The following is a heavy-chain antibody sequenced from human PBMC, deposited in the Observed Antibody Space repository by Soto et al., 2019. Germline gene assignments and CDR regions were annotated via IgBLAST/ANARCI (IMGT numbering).Heavy chain of an antibody. CDR2: IRGFSPYT. D-gene: IGHD2-15*01. J-gene: IGHJ6*02. Sequence: GGSLRLSCVASGFTFRSYTMNWVRQAPGKGLEWVSAIRGFSPYTFYADSMKGRLTISRDNAKNSLYLQMNSLRDEDTAVYYCARDRGYDAHDYYYNAMDVWGQGTMVTAP. CDR3: ARDRGYDAHDYYYNAMDV. V-gene: IGHV3-21*01. CDR1: GFTFRSYT.